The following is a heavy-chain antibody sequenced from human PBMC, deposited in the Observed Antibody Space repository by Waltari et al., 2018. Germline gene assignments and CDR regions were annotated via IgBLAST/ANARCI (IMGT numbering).Heavy chain of an antibody. V-gene: IGHV4-59*12. J-gene: IGHJ5*02. CDR1: GASITSFY. D-gene: IGHD3-10*01. Sequence: QVQLQESGPGLVQPSETLSLSCNVSGASITSFYWSWIRQPPGKGLEWIGNIYDSDSTNYNPSLRSRVTISLDTSKNQFSLTLSAVTAADTAVYYCARDFYASGSYGWFDPWGQGTLVSVSS. CDR2: IYDSDST. CDR3: ARDFYASGSYGWFDP.